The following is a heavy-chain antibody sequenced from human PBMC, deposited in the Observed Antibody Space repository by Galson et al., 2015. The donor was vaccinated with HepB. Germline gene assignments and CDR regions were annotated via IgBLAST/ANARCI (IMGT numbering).Heavy chain of an antibody. CDR1: GGTFSSYA. CDR3: ARDRYCSSTSCRVAEYFQH. J-gene: IGHJ1*01. D-gene: IGHD2-2*01. CDR2: IIPIFGTA. Sequence: SVTVSCKASGGTFSSYAISWVRQAPGQGLEWMGGIIPIFGTANYAQKFQGRVTITADESTSTAYMELSSLRSEDTAVYYCARDRYCSSTSCRVAEYFQHWGQGTLVTVSS. V-gene: IGHV1-69*13.